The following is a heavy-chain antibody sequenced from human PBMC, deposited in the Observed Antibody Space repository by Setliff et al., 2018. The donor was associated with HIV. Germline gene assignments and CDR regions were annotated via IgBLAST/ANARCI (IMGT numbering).Heavy chain of an antibody. J-gene: IGHJ6*03. V-gene: IGHV3-48*01. D-gene: IGHD3-10*01. CDR1: GFIFSSYS. CDR2: ISSSTSTI. Sequence: GGSLRLSCAASGFIFSSYSMNWVRQAPGKGLEWVSYISSSTSTIYYADSVKGRFTISRDNAKNSMYLQMNSLRVEDTATYYCARARGSVGYYGSGTMYHMDVWGKGTTVTVSS. CDR3: ARARGSVGYYGSGTMYHMDV.